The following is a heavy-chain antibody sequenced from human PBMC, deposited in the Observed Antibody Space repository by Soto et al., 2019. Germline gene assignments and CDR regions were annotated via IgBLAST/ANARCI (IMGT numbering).Heavy chain of an antibody. CDR1: GYTFTSYA. CDR3: ARDPVPAAIRGTYHYYGMDV. Sequence: ASVKVSCKASGYTFTSYAMHWVRQAPGQRLEWMGWINAGNGNTKYSQKFQGRVTITRDTSASTAYMELSSLRSEDTAVYYCARDPVPAAIRGTYHYYGMDVWGQGTTVTVSS. J-gene: IGHJ6*02. V-gene: IGHV1-3*01. CDR2: INAGNGNT. D-gene: IGHD2-2*02.